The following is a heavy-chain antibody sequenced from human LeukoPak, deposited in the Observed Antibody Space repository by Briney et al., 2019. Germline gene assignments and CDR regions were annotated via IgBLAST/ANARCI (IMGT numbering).Heavy chain of an antibody. V-gene: IGHV3-7*01. D-gene: IGHD4-17*01. J-gene: IGHJ4*02. CDR1: GFTFNNYA. Sequence: PGGSLRLSCAASGFTFNNYALHWVRQAPGKGLEWVANIKQDGSEKYYVDSVKGRFTISRDNAKNSLYLQMNSLRAEDTAVYYCARDLDYGDPMGTYYFDYWGQGTLVTVSS. CDR3: ARDLDYGDPMGTYYFDY. CDR2: IKQDGSEK.